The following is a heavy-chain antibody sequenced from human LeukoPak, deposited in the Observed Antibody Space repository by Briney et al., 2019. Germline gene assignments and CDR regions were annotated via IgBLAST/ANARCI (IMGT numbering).Heavy chain of an antibody. J-gene: IGHJ4*02. V-gene: IGHV3-48*03. D-gene: IGHD3-22*01. CDR2: ISSSGSTI. Sequence: GGSLRLSCAASGFTFSSYEMNWVRQAPGKGLEWVSYISSSGSTIYYADSVKGRFTISRDNAKNSLYLQMNSLRAEDTAVHYCASSYYDSSGNPYYFDYWGQGTLVTVSS. CDR1: GFTFSSYE. CDR3: ASSYYDSSGNPYYFDY.